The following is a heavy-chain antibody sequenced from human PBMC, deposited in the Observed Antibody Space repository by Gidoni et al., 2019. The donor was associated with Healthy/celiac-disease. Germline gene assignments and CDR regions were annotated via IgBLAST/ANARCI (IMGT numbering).Heavy chain of an antibody. CDR2: ISNDGSNE. D-gene: IGHD2-21*02. CDR3: ARDSGGDTDLMFDY. V-gene: IGHV3-30-3*01. J-gene: IGHJ4*02. Sequence: QVQLVESGGGVVQPGRSLRLSCAAPGFTFSNYAVHWVRQAPGKGLEWVAVISNDGSNEYYADSVKGRFTVSRDISKNTLYLQMNSLRAEDTAVYYCARDSGGDTDLMFDYWGQGTLVTVSS. CDR1: GFTFSNYA.